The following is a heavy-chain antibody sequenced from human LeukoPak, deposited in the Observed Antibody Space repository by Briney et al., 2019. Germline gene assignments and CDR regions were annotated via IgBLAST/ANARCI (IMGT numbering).Heavy chain of an antibody. CDR3: ATREGAGQAHFDY. V-gene: IGHV3-74*01. CDR1: GFTFSSYW. Sequence: GGSLRLSCAASGFTFSSYWMHWVRQAPGKGLVWVSRINSDGSSTSYADSVKGRFTISRDKSKNTLYLQMNSLRVEDTAVYCCATREGAGQAHFDYWGQGTLVAVSS. CDR2: INSDGSST. D-gene: IGHD1-14*01. J-gene: IGHJ4*02.